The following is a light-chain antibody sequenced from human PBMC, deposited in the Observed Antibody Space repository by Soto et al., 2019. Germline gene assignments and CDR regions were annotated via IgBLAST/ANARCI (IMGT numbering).Light chain of an antibody. CDR2: GAS. CDR1: QSVGSN. J-gene: IGKJ3*01. Sequence: EFVLTQSPATLSVSPGERATLSCRASQSVGSNLAWYQQKPGQAPRLLIFGASSRATGVPARFSGSGSGTEFTLTINSLQSEDFAVYFCQQYDNLPLTFGPGTKVDNK. CDR3: QQYDNLPLT. V-gene: IGKV3-15*01.